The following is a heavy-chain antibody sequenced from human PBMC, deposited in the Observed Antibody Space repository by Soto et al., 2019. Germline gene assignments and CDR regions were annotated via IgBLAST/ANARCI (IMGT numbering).Heavy chain of an antibody. D-gene: IGHD2-2*01. V-gene: IGHV3-33*01. Sequence: QVQLVESGGGVVQPWRSLRLSCAASGFTFSSYGMHWVRQAPGKGLEWVAVIWYDGSNKYYADSVKGRFTISRDNSKNTLYLQMNSLRAEDTAVYYCARDWGYCSSTSCYEFDYWGQGTLVTVSS. CDR1: GFTFSSYG. CDR3: ARDWGYCSSTSCYEFDY. J-gene: IGHJ4*02. CDR2: IWYDGSNK.